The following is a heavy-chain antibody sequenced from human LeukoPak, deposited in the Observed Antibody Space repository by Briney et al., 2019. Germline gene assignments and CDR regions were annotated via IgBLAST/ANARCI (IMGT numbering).Heavy chain of an antibody. CDR1: GGSISSYY. Sequence: PSETLSLTCTVSGGSISSYYWSWIRQPPGKGLEWIGYIYYSGSTNYNPSLKSRVTMSVDTSNSQFSLNLSSVTAADTAVYYCARDSRSLGVTTLTRAFDCWGQGTLVTVSA. CDR3: ARDSRSLGVTTLTRAFDC. D-gene: IGHD4-17*01. J-gene: IGHJ4*02. CDR2: IYYSGST. V-gene: IGHV4-59*01.